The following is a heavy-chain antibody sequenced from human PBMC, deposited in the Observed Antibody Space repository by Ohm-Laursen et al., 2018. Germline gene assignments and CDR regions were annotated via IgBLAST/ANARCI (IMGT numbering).Heavy chain of an antibody. V-gene: IGHV4-4*07. J-gene: IGHJ4*02. D-gene: IGHD6-13*01. CDR1: GGSISGYY. Sequence: GTLSLTCTVSGGSISGYYWTWIRQSAGKGLEWIGRIYTSESTNYNPSLKSRVTMSVDTSNNQFSLQLRYVTAADTAVYYCASSGSPSRAWYSFDSWGQGTLVTVSS. CDR2: IYTSEST. CDR3: ASSGSPSRAWYSFDS.